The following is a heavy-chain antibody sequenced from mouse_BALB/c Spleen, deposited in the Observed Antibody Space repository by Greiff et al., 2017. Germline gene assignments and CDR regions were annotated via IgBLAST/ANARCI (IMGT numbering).Heavy chain of an antibody. J-gene: IGHJ2*01. V-gene: IGHV5-17*02. D-gene: IGHD1-1*01. CDR3: ARGGFITTVVVPFDY. CDR1: GFTFSSFG. Sequence: EVQRVESGGGLVQPGGSRKLSCAASGFTFSSFGMHWVRQAPEKGLEWVAYISSGSSTIYYADTVKGRFTISRDNPKNTLFLQMTSLRSEDTAMYYCARGGFITTVVVPFDYWGQGTTLTVSS. CDR2: ISSGSSTI.